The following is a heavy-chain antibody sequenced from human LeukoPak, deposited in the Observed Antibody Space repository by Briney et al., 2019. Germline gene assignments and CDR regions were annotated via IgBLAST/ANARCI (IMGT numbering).Heavy chain of an antibody. Sequence: GASVKVSCKVSGHTLTELSIHWVRQAPGKGLERMGFFGPEDGQAMYPQNFQGRISITEDTSTDTVHMELRSLTSEDTAVYYCARSAVVLPYYFDSWGQGTLVTVSS. V-gene: IGHV1-24*01. CDR2: FGPEDGQA. D-gene: IGHD3-16*02. J-gene: IGHJ4*02. CDR3: ARSAVVLPYYFDS. CDR1: GHTLTELS.